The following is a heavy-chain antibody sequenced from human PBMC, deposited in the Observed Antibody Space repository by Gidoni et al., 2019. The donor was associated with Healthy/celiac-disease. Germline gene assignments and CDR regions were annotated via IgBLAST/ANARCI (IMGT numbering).Heavy chain of an antibody. CDR2: IIPIFGTA. J-gene: IGHJ4*02. CDR1: GGTFSSYA. Sequence: SCKASGGTFSSYAISWVRQAPGQGLEWMGGIIPIFGTANYAQKFQGRVTITADESTSTAYMELSSLRSEDTAVYYCARASIFGVVIAYFDYWGQGTLVTVSS. CDR3: ARASIFGVVIAYFDY. D-gene: IGHD3-3*01. V-gene: IGHV1-69*01.